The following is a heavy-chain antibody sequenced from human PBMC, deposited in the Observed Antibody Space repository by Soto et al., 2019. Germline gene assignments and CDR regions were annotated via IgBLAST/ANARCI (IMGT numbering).Heavy chain of an antibody. CDR3: ARNVRYYIDY. CDR2: IYHSGIT. CDR1: GGSISSGNW. Sequence: SETLSLTCAVSGGSISSGNWWSWVRQSPGKELEWIGEIYHSGITNYNPSLKSRVTISVDNSGNQLSLSLNSVTAADTAVYYCARNVRYYIDYWGQGTLVTVSS. V-gene: IGHV4-4*02. J-gene: IGHJ4*02.